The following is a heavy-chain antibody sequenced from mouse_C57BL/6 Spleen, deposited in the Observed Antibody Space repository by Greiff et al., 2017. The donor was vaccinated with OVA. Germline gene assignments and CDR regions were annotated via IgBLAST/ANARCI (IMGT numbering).Heavy chain of an antibody. V-gene: IGHV1-15*01. CDR3: TRGGGKGFAY. D-gene: IGHD1-1*02. CDR1: GYTFPDYE. Sequence: VQVVESGAELVRPGASVTLSCKASGYTFPDYEMHWVKQTPVHGLEWIGAIDPETGGSAYNQKFKGKAILTADKYSSTAYMELRSMTSEDAAVYYCTRGGGKGFAYWGQGTLVTVSA. J-gene: IGHJ3*01. CDR2: IDPETGGS.